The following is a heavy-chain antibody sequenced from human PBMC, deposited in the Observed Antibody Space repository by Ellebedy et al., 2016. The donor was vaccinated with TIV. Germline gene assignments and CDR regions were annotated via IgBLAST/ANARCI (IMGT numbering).Heavy chain of an antibody. Sequence: SETLSLTXTVSSASISSGGYYWSWIRQHPGKGLEWIGYAFHSESTHYNPSLRSRVTVSVDTSNNQFSLKLSAVTAADTAVYYCARARAVAGTFTLDYWGQGTLVTVSS. V-gene: IGHV4-31*03. D-gene: IGHD6-19*01. CDR3: ARARAVAGTFTLDY. CDR2: AFHSEST. CDR1: SASISSGGYY. J-gene: IGHJ4*02.